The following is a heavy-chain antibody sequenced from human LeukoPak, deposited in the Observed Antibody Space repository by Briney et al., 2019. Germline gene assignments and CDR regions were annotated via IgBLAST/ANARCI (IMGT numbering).Heavy chain of an antibody. D-gene: IGHD1-14*01. V-gene: IGHV3-30*02. CDR1: GFTFSSYG. J-gene: IGHJ4*02. Sequence: GGSLRLSCAASGFTFSSYGMHWVRQAPGKGLEWVAFTPYDGRKEYYADSVKGRFTISRDNSKNTLYLQMNSLKSEDTAVYYCAKDSRYHYIDYWGQGTLVTVSS. CDR2: TPYDGRKE. CDR3: AKDSRYHYIDY.